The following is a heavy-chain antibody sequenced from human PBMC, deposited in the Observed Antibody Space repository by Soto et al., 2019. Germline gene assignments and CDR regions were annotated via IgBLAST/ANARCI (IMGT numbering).Heavy chain of an antibody. V-gene: IGHV3-64*01. D-gene: IGHD6-6*01. CDR1: GFTLSNYA. CDR3: ARRARPDFYYMDV. CDR2: ISSNGVGT. J-gene: IGHJ6*03. Sequence: HPGGSLRLSCVVSGFTLSNYAMDWVRQAPGKGLEYVSGISSNGVGTYYATSVKDRFTISRDNSKNTLYLQVGSLRPEDMAVYYCARRARPDFYYMDVWGKGTTVTVSS.